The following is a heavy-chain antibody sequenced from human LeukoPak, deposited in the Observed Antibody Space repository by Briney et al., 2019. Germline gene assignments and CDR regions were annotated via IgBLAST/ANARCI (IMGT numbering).Heavy chain of an antibody. CDR1: GFTFSSYS. V-gene: IGHV3-21*01. J-gene: IGHJ4*02. D-gene: IGHD5-12*01. Sequence: GGSLRLSCAASGFTFSSYSMNWVRQAPGKGLEWVSSISSSSSYIYYADSVKGRFTISRDNAKNSLYLQMNSLRAEDTAVYYCAGEEGGYSGYGPPDYWGQGTLVTVSS. CDR3: AGEEGGYSGYGPPDY. CDR2: ISSSSSYI.